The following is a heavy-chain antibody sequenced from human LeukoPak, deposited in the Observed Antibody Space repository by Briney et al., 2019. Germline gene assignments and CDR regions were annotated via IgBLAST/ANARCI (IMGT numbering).Heavy chain of an antibody. J-gene: IGHJ4*02. CDR2: ISAYNGNT. CDR3: ARDYDFWSGEPDY. D-gene: IGHD3-3*01. Sequence: AASVTVSRMPSVYTFTSYGISWVRQAPGQGLGWMGWISAYNGNTNYAQKLQGRVTMTKDTSTSTAYMELRSLRSDDTAVYYCARDYDFWSGEPDYWGQGTLVTVSS. V-gene: IGHV1-18*01. CDR1: VYTFTSYG.